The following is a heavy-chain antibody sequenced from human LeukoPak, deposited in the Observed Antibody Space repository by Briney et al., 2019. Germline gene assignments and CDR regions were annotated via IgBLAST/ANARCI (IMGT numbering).Heavy chain of an antibody. CDR1: GFTLSKYA. Sequence: PGGSLSLSCAASGFTLSKYAMNWVRQAPGKGLEWVSGIDGSGGRPPSAGSVKGRFTISRDISKNTLYLQMDSLRAEDTAAYYCARGKDHDFWNPFDHWGQGTLVTVSS. CDR2: IDGSGGRP. D-gene: IGHD3-3*01. J-gene: IGHJ4*02. V-gene: IGHV3-23*01. CDR3: ARGKDHDFWNPFDH.